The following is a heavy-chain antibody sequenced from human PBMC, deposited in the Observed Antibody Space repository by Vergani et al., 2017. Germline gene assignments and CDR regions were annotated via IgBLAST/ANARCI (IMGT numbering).Heavy chain of an antibody. V-gene: IGHV3-23*04. CDR1: GFTFSSYG. D-gene: IGHD4-23*01. J-gene: IGHJ6*03. CDR2: ISGSGGST. CDR3: ARRARTYGGNGGDMDV. Sequence: VQLVESGGGVVQPGRSLRLSCAASGFTFSSYGMHWVRQAPGKGLEWVSAISGSGGSTYYADSVKGRFTISRDNSKNSLYLQMNSLRAEDTAVYYCARRARTYGGNGGDMDVWGKGTTVTVSS.